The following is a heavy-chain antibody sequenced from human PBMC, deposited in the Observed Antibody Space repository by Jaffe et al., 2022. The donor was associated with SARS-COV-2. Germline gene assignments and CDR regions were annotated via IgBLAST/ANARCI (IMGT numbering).Heavy chain of an antibody. D-gene: IGHD3-3*01. Sequence: EVQLLESGGGLVQPGGSLRLSCAASGFTFSSYAMSWVRQAPGKGLEWVSAISGSGGSTYYADSVKGRFTISRDNSKNTLYLQMNSLRAEDTAVYYCASRNPQMDDFWSGTVGATDYWGQGTLVTVSS. V-gene: IGHV3-23*01. CDR1: GFTFSSYA. J-gene: IGHJ4*02. CDR3: ASRNPQMDDFWSGTVGATDY. CDR2: ISGSGGST.